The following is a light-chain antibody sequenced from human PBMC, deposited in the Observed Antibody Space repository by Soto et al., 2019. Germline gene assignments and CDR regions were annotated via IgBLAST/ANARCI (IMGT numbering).Light chain of an antibody. CDR1: QSISSW. CDR2: DAS. V-gene: IGKV1-5*01. J-gene: IGKJ1*01. CDR3: QQYNSYTWT. Sequence: DIQMAQAPSTLSASVGDIVTITWRASQSISSWLAWYQQKPGKAPKLLIYDASSLESGVPSRFSGSGSGTEFTLTISSLQPDDFATYYCQQYNSYTWTFGQGTKVDIK.